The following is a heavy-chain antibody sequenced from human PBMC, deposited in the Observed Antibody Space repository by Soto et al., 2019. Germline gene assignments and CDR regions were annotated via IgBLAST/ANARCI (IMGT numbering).Heavy chain of an antibody. CDR2: INAGNGNT. J-gene: IGHJ4*02. CDR3: ARGPELSGPTY. Sequence: ASVKVSCKASGYTFTSYAMHWVRQAPGQRLEGMGWINAGNGNTKYSQKYQGKATITRNTSATTAYMERSSLRAEDTAVYYCARGPELSGPTYWGQGTLVTVSS. V-gene: IGHV1-3*01. D-gene: IGHD3-16*02. CDR1: GYTFTSYA.